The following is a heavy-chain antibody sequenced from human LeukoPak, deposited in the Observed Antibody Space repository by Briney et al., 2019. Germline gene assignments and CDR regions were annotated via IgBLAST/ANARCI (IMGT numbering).Heavy chain of an antibody. D-gene: IGHD4-17*01. J-gene: IGHJ4*02. CDR2: IRYDGSNK. CDR1: GFTFSSYG. Sequence: GGSLRLSCAASGFTFSSYGMHWVRQAPGKGLEWAAFIRYDGSNKYYADSVKGRFTISRDNSKNTLYLQMNSLRAEDTAVYYCAKDPATGDYPQGDDYWGQGTLVTVSS. CDR3: AKDPATGDYPQGDDY. V-gene: IGHV3-30*02.